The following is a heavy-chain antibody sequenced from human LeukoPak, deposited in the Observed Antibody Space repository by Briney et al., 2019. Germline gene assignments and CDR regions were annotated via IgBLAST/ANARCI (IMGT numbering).Heavy chain of an antibody. CDR1: GFTFSSYG. D-gene: IGHD3-22*01. CDR2: ISGSGGST. J-gene: IGHJ4*02. CDR3: ARGWEYYYDSSGYYPLAY. Sequence: GGSLRLSCAASGFTFSSYGMSWVRQAPGKGLEWVSAISGSGGSTYYADSVKGRFTISRDNAKNSLYLQMNSLRAEDTAVYYCARGWEYYYDSSGYYPLAYWGQGTLVTVSS. V-gene: IGHV3-23*01.